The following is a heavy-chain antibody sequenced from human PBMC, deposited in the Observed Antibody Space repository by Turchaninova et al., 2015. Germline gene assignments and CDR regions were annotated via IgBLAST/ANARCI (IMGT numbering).Heavy chain of an antibody. V-gene: IGHV2-5*02. Sequence: QITLKESGPTLVKPTQTLTLTCTFSGFSLTTRTVGVGWFRQPPGKALGWLALIYWDDEKPYNPSLESRLTITKDTANNQVVLTMTNTDPVDTATYYCAHRRPPAARYTATDAFDIWGQGTLVTISS. CDR1: GFSLTTRTVG. CDR2: IYWDDEK. J-gene: IGHJ3*02. D-gene: IGHD1-1*01. CDR3: AHRRPPAARYTATDAFDI.